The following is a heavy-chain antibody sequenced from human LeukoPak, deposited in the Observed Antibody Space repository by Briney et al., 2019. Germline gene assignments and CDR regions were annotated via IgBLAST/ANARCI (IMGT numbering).Heavy chain of an antibody. CDR3: ARDRRAAAGGGAFDY. V-gene: IGHV4-39*07. D-gene: IGHD6-13*01. CDR2: IYYSGTT. Sequence: SETLSLTCTVSGDSILTRTYYWGWIRQPPGKGLEWIGSIYYSGTTHYNPSLKSRVTISVDKSKNQFSLKMSSVTAADTAVYYCARDRRAAAGGGAFDYWGQGTLVTVSS. CDR1: GDSILTRTYY. J-gene: IGHJ4*02.